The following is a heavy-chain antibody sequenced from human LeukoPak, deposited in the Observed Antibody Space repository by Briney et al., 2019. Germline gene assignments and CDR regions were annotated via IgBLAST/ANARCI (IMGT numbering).Heavy chain of an antibody. CDR2: ISTAGDT. Sequence: GGSLRLSCAASGFTFSSYDMHWVSQVTGNGREWVSAISTAGDTYYPGSVKGRFTVSRENAKDSLYLQMNSLGAGDTAVYYCARDISGCYDGLDVWGQGTTVIVSS. V-gene: IGHV3-13*01. CDR1: GFTFSSYD. CDR3: ARDISGCYDGLDV. J-gene: IGHJ6*02. D-gene: IGHD3-3*01.